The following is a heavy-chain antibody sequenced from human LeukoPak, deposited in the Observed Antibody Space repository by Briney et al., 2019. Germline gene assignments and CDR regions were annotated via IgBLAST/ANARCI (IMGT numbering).Heavy chain of an antibody. CDR2: IYYSGST. J-gene: IGHJ5*02. V-gene: IGHV4-31*03. CDR3: ARGLTGDQFFDR. CDR1: GGSISNDGYY. D-gene: IGHD7-27*01. Sequence: SETLSLTCNVSGGSISNDGYYWSWIRQHPGTGLEWLGYIYYSGSTYYNPSLKSRVTLSVDTSKSQFSLRLSSVTAADTAVYYCARGLTGDQFFDRWGQGTLVTVSS.